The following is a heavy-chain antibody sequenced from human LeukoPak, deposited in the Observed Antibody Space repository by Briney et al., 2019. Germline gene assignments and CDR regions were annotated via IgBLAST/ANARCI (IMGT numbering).Heavy chain of an antibody. V-gene: IGHV3-23*01. CDR2: SSGSGGST. Sequence: GGSLRLSCAVSGFTFSSYAMSWVRKAQGKGLEWVSASSGSGGSTYYADSAKGRFTISRDNSKSTLYPQMNSLRAEDTAVYYCAKDGGSDRLWFYIYYFDYWGQGTLVTVSS. CDR3: AKDGGSDRLWFYIYYFDY. J-gene: IGHJ4*02. CDR1: GFTFSSYA. D-gene: IGHD3-10*01.